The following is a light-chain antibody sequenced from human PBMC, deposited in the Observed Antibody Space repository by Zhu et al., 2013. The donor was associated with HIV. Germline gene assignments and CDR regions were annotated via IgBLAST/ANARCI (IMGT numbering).Light chain of an antibody. CDR3: QQYNSYST. CDR2: DAS. J-gene: IGKJ3*01. CDR1: QGISSA. V-gene: IGKV1-13*02. Sequence: AIQLTQSPSSLSASVGDRVTITCRASQGISSALAWYQQKPGKAPKLLIYDASSFESGVPSRFSGSGSGTEFTLTISSLQPDDFATYYCQQYNSYSTFGPGTKVDAK.